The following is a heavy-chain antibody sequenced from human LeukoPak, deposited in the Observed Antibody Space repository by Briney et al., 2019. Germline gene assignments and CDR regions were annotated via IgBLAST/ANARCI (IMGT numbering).Heavy chain of an antibody. CDR3: TTDGDYSNYDY. CDR2: IKSKTDGGTT. D-gene: IGHD4-11*01. V-gene: IGHV3-15*01. CDR1: GFTVSSTY. Sequence: GGSLRLSCAASGFTVSSTYMSWVRQAPGKGLEWVGRIKSKTDGGTTDYAAPVKGRFTISRDDSKNTLYLQMNSLKTEDTAVYYCTTDGDYSNYDYWGQGTLVTVSS. J-gene: IGHJ4*02.